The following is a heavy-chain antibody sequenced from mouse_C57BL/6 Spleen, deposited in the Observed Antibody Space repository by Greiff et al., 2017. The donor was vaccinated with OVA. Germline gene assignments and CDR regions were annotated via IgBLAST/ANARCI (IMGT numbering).Heavy chain of an antibody. D-gene: IGHD2-3*01. CDR1: GFTFTDYY. Sequence: EVKLVESGGGLVQPGGSLSLSCAASGFTFTDYYMSWVRQPPGKALEWLGFIRNKANGYTTEYSASVKGRFTISRDNSQSILYLQMNALRAEDSATYYCARGDYDGYYWFAYWGQGTLVTVSA. CDR3: ARGDYDGYYWFAY. J-gene: IGHJ3*01. V-gene: IGHV7-3*01. CDR2: IRNKANGYTT.